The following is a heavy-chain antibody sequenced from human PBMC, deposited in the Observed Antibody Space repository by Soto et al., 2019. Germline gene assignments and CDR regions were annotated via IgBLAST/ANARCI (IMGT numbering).Heavy chain of an antibody. J-gene: IGHJ4*02. D-gene: IGHD3-22*01. V-gene: IGHV1-69*13. Sequence: SVKVSCKASGGTFSSYAISWVRQAPGQGLEWMGGVIPIFGTANYAQKFQGRVTITADESTSTAYMELSSLRSEDTAVYYCARDPAYYDSSAKSGYWGQGTLVTVSS. CDR1: GGTFSSYA. CDR2: VIPIFGTA. CDR3: ARDPAYYDSSAKSGY.